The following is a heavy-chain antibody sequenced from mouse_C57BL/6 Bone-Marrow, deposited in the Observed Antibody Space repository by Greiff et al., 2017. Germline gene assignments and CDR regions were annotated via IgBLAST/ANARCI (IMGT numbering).Heavy chain of an antibody. CDR3: TRGGYWYFDG. Sequence: VQLQQSGAELVRPGASVTLSCKASGYTFTDYEMHWVKQTPVHGLEWIGAIDPETGGTAYNQKFKGKAILTADKSSSTAYMELRSLTSEDSAVYYCTRGGYWYFDGWGTGTTVTVSS. CDR1: GYTFTDYE. J-gene: IGHJ1*03. V-gene: IGHV1-15*01. CDR2: IDPETGGT.